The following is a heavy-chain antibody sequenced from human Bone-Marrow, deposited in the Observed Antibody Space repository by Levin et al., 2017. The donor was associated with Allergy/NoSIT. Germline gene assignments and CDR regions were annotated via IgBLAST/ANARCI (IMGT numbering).Heavy chain of an antibody. CDR3: ARVPGPRNSGLWGTFDY. V-gene: IGHV3-7*01. CDR1: GFTFSSYW. Sequence: PGGSLRLSCAASGFTFSSYWMSWVRQAPGKGLEWVANIKQDGSEKYYVDSVKGRFTISRDNAKNSLYLQMNSLRAEDTAVYYCARVPGPRNSGLWGTFDYWGQGTLVTVSS. J-gene: IGHJ4*02. D-gene: IGHD3-16*01. CDR2: IKQDGSEK.